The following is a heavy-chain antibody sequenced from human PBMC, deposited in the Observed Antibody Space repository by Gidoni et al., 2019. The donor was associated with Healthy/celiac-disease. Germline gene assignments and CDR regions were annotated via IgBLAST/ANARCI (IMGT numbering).Heavy chain of an antibody. CDR3: ARESQYYDILTGYYYYYGMDV. CDR1: GFTFDDSG. V-gene: IGHV3-20*04. Sequence: EVQLVESGGGVVRPGGSLRLSCAASGFTFDDSGLSWVRQAPGKGLEWVSGINWNGGSTGYADSVKSLFTISRENAKNSLYLQRNSLRAEDTALYYCARESQYYDILTGYYYYYGMDVWGQGTTVTVSS. CDR2: INWNGGST. J-gene: IGHJ6*02. D-gene: IGHD3-9*01.